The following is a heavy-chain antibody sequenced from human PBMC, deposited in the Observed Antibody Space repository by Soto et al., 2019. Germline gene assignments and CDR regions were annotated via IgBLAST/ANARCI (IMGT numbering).Heavy chain of an antibody. V-gene: IGHV1-69*01. CDR2: IIPIFGTA. Sequence: QVQLVQSGAEVKKPGSSVKVSCKASGGTFSSYAISWVRQAPGQGLEWMGGIIPIFGTANYAQKFQGRVTITADESTSTAYMELRSLRSEDTAVYYCARDNRRYCSGGSCYNPSFDYWGQGTLFTVSS. J-gene: IGHJ4*02. CDR3: ARDNRRYCSGGSCYNPSFDY. D-gene: IGHD2-15*01. CDR1: GGTFSSYA.